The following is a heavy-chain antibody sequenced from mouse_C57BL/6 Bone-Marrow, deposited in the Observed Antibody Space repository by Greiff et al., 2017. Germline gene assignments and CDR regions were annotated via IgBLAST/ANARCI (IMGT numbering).Heavy chain of an antibody. D-gene: IGHD4-1*01. CDR2: IDPEDGET. Sequence: EVKLQESGAELVKPGASVKLSCTASGFNINDYYMHWVKQRTEQGLEWIGRIDPEDGETKYAPKFQGKATITADTSSNTSSRQLSSLTSEDTAVYYCARELDYAMDYWGQGTSVTVSS. V-gene: IGHV14-2*01. CDR3: ARELDYAMDY. CDR1: GFNINDYY. J-gene: IGHJ4*01.